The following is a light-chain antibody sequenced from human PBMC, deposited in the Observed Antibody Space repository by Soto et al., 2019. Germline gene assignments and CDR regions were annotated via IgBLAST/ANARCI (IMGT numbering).Light chain of an antibody. CDR2: DAS. V-gene: IGKV3-11*01. CDR3: QQRFNWQVT. Sequence: IVLTQSPVTLYLSPGERATLSCRASQSINNYLAWYQQKPGQAPRLLIYDASNRATGIPARFSVSGSGTDFTLTISRLETEDFAVYDGQQRFNWQVTFCQGTRLEIK. J-gene: IGKJ5*01. CDR1: QSINNY.